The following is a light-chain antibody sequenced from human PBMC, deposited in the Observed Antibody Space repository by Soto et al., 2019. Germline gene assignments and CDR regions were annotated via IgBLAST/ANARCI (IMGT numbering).Light chain of an antibody. Sequence: IQMTQSPSTLSASVGDRVTITCRASHNIAKWLAWYQQKPGRAPRLLIYDASTLQTGVPSRFSGSGSGTEFTLTISGLRPDDFATSYGQHLDTYWPFGQGTKVEIK. J-gene: IGKJ1*01. CDR2: DAS. CDR1: HNIAKW. CDR3: QHLDTYWP. V-gene: IGKV1-5*01.